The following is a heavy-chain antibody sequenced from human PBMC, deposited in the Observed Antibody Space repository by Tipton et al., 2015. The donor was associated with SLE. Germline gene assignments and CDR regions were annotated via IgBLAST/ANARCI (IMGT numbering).Heavy chain of an antibody. J-gene: IGHJ3*02. CDR3: ARGIDAFDI. V-gene: IGHV4-61*02. CDR2: IYTSGGT. Sequence: LRLSCAVSGYSISSGYYWGWIRQPAGKGLEWVGRIYTSGGTNYNPSLKSRVTMSVDTSKNQFSLKLSSVTAADTAVYYCARGIDAFDIWGQGTMVTVSS. CDR1: GYSISSGYY.